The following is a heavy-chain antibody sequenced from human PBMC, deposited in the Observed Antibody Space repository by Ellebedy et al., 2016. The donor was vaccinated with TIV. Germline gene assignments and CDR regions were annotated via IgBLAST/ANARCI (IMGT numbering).Heavy chain of an antibody. V-gene: IGHV3-53*01. CDR1: GFTVSNNY. CDR3: ACRSQTGYYYYYSMDV. Sequence: GGSLRLXXAASGFTVSNNYMSWVRQAPWKGLEWVSLIYSGGSTYYADSVKGRFTISRDNSKNTLYLQMNSLRAEDTAVYYCACRSQTGYYYYYSMDVWGQGTTVTVSS. J-gene: IGHJ6*02. D-gene: IGHD3-9*01. CDR2: IYSGGST.